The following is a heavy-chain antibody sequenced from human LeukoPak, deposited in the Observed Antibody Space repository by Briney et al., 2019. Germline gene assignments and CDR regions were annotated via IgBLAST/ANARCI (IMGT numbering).Heavy chain of an antibody. CDR2: IYYSGST. CDR1: GGSLSSYY. CDR3: ARLTSITMIGSWFDP. J-gene: IGHJ5*02. Sequence: SEILSLTCTVSGGSLSSYYWSWIRQPPGKGLEWIGYIYYSGSTNYNPSLKSRVTISVDTSKNQFSLKLSSVTAADTAVYYCARLTSITMIGSWFDPWGQGTLVTVSS. V-gene: IGHV4-59*08. D-gene: IGHD3-22*01.